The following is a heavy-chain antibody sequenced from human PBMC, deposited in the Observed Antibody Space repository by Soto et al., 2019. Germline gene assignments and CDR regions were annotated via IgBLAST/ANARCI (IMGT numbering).Heavy chain of an antibody. J-gene: IGHJ6*02. D-gene: IGHD3-3*01. CDR3: ARVDTGYYYYYYYYGMDV. V-gene: IGHV3-7*02. CDR1: GFTFSSYW. CDR2: IKQDGSEE. Sequence: GGSLRLSCAASGFTFSSYWMSWVRQAPGKGLEWVANIKQDGSEEYYVDSVKGRFTISRDNAKNSLYLQMNSLRAEDTAVYYCARVDTGYYYYYYYYGMDVWGQGTTVTVS.